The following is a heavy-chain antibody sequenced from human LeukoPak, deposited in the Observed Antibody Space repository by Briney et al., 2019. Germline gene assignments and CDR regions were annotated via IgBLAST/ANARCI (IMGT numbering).Heavy chain of an antibody. CDR2: ISAYNGNT. V-gene: IGHV1-18*01. Sequence: ASVKVSCKASGGTFSSYAISWVRQAPGQGLEWMGWISAYNGNTNYAQKLQGRVIMTTDTSTSTAYMELRSLRSDDTAVYYCARDLLTITMVRGVTSNWFDPWGQGTLVTVSS. J-gene: IGHJ5*02. CDR3: ARDLLTITMVRGVTSNWFDP. D-gene: IGHD3-10*01. CDR1: GGTFSSYA.